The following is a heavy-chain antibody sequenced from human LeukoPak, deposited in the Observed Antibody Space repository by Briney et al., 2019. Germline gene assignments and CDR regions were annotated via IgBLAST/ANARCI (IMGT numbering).Heavy chain of an antibody. CDR1: GFTFSSYS. CDR3: ARDRSSSWYQYFDY. CDR2: ISSSSSYI. J-gene: IGHJ4*02. V-gene: IGHV3-21*01. Sequence: PGGSLRLSCAASGFTFSSYSMNWVRQAPGKGLEWVSSISSSSSYIYYADSVKGRFTISRDNAKNSLYLQMNSLRAEDTAVYYCARDRSSSWYQYFDYWGQGTLVTVSS. D-gene: IGHD6-13*01.